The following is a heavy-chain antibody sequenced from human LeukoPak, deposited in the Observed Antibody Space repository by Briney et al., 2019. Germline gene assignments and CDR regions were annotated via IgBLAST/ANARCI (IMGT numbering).Heavy chain of an antibody. CDR3: GRGNRIHEYYYDSSGYRKAFDI. CDR1: GDSIRSYY. V-gene: IGHV4-59*01. J-gene: IGHJ3*02. D-gene: IGHD3-22*01. Sequence: PSETLSLTCIVSGDSIRSYYWNWIRQAPGKALEWIGHIHNNGDSAYNFSLKSRVTISMDTSKNQFSLKLSSVTAADTAVYYCGRGNRIHEYYYDSSGYRKAFDIWGQGTMVTVSS. CDR2: IHNNGDS.